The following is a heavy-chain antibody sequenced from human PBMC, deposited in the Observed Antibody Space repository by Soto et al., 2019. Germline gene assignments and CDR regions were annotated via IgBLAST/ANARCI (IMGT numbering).Heavy chain of an antibody. D-gene: IGHD1-1*01. V-gene: IGHV1-18*01. CDR1: GYTFNSFG. CDR2: ITTYKGNT. J-gene: IGHJ4*02. CDR3: ARVRGEYTSVNCYFDY. Sequence: QVQLVQSGAEVKKPGASVKVSCKASGYTFNSFGISWVRQAPGQGLEWMGWITTYKGNTNYAQKLQGRVTMTTDTSTTTAYMELRSLRSDDTAVYYCARVRGEYTSVNCYFDYWGQGTLVTVSS.